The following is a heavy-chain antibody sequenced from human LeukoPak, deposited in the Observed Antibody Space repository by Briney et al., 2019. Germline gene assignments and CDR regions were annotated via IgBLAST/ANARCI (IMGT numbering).Heavy chain of an antibody. Sequence: GASVKVSCKASGYIFTSYYMHWVRQAPGQGLEWMGVINPSGGTTNYAQKLQGRVTMTRDTSTSTVYMELSSLRSEDTAVYYCARDVSTTSSWWFDPWGQGTLVIVSS. CDR3: ARDVSTTSSWWFDP. CDR2: INPSGGTT. V-gene: IGHV1-46*01. J-gene: IGHJ5*02. CDR1: GYIFTSYY. D-gene: IGHD2/OR15-2a*01.